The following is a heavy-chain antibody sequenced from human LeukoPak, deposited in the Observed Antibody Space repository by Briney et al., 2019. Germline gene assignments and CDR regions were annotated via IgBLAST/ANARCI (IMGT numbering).Heavy chain of an antibody. Sequence: SETLSLTCAVYGGSFSGYYWSWIRQPPGKGLEWIGENNHSGSTNYNPSLKSRVTISVDTSKNQFSLKLSSVTAADTAVYYCARGLPWFGELFGYYYYGMDVWGQGTTVTVSS. CDR1: GGSFSGYY. V-gene: IGHV4-34*01. D-gene: IGHD3-10*01. CDR3: ARGLPWFGELFGYYYYGMDV. CDR2: NNHSGST. J-gene: IGHJ6*02.